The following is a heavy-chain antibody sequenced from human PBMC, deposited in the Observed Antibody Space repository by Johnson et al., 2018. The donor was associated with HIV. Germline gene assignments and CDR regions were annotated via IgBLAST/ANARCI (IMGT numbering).Heavy chain of an antibody. V-gene: IGHV3-15*01. CDR2: IKRKIEGETT. D-gene: IGHD4-23*01. J-gene: IGHJ3*02. CDR1: GFTFDDYA. CDR3: ARGGAGGNSEGAFDI. Sequence: VQLVESGGGVVRPGGSLRLSCAASGFTFDDYAMHWVRQAPGKGLEWVGRIKRKIEGETTDYAAPVNGRFTISRDDSKNTRYLQMNSLRAEDTAVYYCARGGAGGNSEGAFDIWGQGTMVTVSS.